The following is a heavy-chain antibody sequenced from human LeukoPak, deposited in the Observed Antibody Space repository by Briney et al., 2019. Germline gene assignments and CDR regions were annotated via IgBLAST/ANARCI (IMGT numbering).Heavy chain of an antibody. D-gene: IGHD3-10*01. CDR3: AKEQTAIVWFGETGGYWFDP. V-gene: IGHV3-23*01. CDR2: ISGSGGST. Sequence: PGGSLTLSCAASGFTFSSYAMRWVRQAPGKGLEWVSAISGSGGSTYYADSVKGRFTISRDNSKNTLYLQMKSLRAEDTAVNYCAKEQTAIVWFGETGGYWFDPWGQGTLVTVSS. CDR1: GFTFSSYA. J-gene: IGHJ5*02.